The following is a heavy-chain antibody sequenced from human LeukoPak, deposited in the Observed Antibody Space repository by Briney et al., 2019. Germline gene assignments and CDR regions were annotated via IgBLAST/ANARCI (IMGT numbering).Heavy chain of an antibody. V-gene: IGHV4-59*08. CDR1: SGSISSYY. J-gene: IGHJ4*02. D-gene: IGHD1-20*01. CDR3: ASHNWNDDLHFDY. Sequence: PSETLSLTCAVYSGSISSYYWSWIRQPPGKGLEWIGYIYYSGSTNYNPSLKSRVTISVDTSKNQFSLKLSSVTAADTTVYYCASHNWNDDLHFDYWGQGTLVTVSS. CDR2: IYYSGST.